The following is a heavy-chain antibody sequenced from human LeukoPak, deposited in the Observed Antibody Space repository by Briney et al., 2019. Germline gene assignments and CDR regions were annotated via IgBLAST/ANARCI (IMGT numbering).Heavy chain of an antibody. V-gene: IGHV3-23*01. CDR2: ISASGGST. CDR3: AREARTFGDPGHFDY. Sequence: GGSLRLSCAVSGFTFSSYAMRWVRQAPGKGLEWGSVISASGGSTDYADSVKGRFTISRDNSKNTLYLQMNSLRAEDTAVYYCAREARTFGDPGHFDYWGQGTLVTVSS. J-gene: IGHJ4*02. D-gene: IGHD3-10*01. CDR1: GFTFSSYA.